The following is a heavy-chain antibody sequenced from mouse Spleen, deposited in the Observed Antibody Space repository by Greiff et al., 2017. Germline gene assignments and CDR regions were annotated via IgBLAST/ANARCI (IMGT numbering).Heavy chain of an antibody. Sequence: VQLQQSGAELVRPGASVTLSCKASGYTFTGYGMHWVKQTPVHGLEWIGAIDPETGGTAYNQKFKGKAILTADKSSSTAYMELRSLTSEASAVYYCTCSGGTGHSFDYWGQGTTLTVSS. CDR2: IDPETGGT. CDR3: TCSGGTGHSFDY. V-gene: IGHV1-15*01. D-gene: IGHD3-3*01. J-gene: IGHJ2*01. CDR1: GYTFTGYG.